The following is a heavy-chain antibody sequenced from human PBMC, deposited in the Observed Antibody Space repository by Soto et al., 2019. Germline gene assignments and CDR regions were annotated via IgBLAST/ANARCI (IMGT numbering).Heavy chain of an antibody. J-gene: IGHJ2*01. D-gene: IGHD4-17*01. CDR3: ARGPMTTGTTWGDWYFDL. Sequence: QVQLVESGGGVVQPGRSLRLSCATSGFTFSSYGMHWVRQGPGKGLEWVAVIWYDGTNKYYADSVNGRFTISRDDSKNTLYLQMNSLRAEDTAVYYCARGPMTTGTTWGDWYFDLWGRGTLVTVSS. CDR2: IWYDGTNK. V-gene: IGHV3-33*01. CDR1: GFTFSSYG.